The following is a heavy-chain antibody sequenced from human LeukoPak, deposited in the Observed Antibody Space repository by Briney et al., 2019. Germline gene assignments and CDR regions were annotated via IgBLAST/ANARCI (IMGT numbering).Heavy chain of an antibody. J-gene: IGHJ4*02. CDR3: AKNSGSSWYRPIDY. CDR1: GFTLSDYY. Sequence: GRSLRLSCAASGFTLSDYYMSWIRQAPGKGLEWVSYISSSSSYTNYADSVKGRFTISRDNSKNTLYLQMNSLRAEDTAVFYCAKNSGSSWYRPIDYWGQGTLVTVSS. V-gene: IGHV3-11*03. CDR2: ISSSSSYT. D-gene: IGHD6-13*01.